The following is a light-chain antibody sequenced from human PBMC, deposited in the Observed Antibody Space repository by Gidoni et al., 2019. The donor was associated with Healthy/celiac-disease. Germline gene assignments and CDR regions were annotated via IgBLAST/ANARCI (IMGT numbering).Light chain of an antibody. CDR3: QQRSNWIT. J-gene: IGKJ5*01. CDR1: QSVSSY. V-gene: IGKV3-11*01. CDR2: DAS. Sequence: EIVLTQSTATLSLSPGERASISCRASQSVSSYLAWYQQKPGQAPRLLIYDASNRATGIPARFSGSGSGTDFTLTISILEPEDFAVYYCQQRSNWITFGQGTRLEIK.